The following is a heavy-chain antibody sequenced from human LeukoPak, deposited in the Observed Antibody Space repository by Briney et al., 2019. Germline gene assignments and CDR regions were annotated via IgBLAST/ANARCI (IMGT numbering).Heavy chain of an antibody. D-gene: IGHD1-14*01. J-gene: IGHJ6*02. V-gene: IGHV4-59*12. Sequence: AETLSLTCTVSGGPISDFYWSWIRQSPEKGLEWIGNIFYSGNTNYNPSLRSRVTISVDTSKNQFSLKLSSVTAADTAVYYCARGRKPSWYYYYGMDVWGQGTTVTVSS. CDR3: ARGRKPSWYYYYGMDV. CDR1: GGPISDFY. CDR2: IFYSGNT.